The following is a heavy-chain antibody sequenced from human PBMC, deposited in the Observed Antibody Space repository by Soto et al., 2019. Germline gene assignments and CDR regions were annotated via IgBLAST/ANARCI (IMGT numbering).Heavy chain of an antibody. J-gene: IGHJ4*02. CDR2: VSTSGRST. D-gene: IGHD2-15*01. Sequence: GGSLRLSCSASGFIFSESTIYWVRQVSGKGLEAISAVSTSGRSTYYADSVKDRFTISRDNSKNTLFLQMGSLRPDDTAIYYCVKQAHGLDGVAFDYWGQGTQVTVSS. CDR1: GFIFSEST. V-gene: IGHV3-64D*06. CDR3: VKQAHGLDGVAFDY.